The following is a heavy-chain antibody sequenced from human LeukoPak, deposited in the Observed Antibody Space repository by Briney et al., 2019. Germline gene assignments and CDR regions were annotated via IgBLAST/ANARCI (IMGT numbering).Heavy chain of an antibody. CDR3: ARRSRNGLDAFDI. J-gene: IGHJ3*02. V-gene: IGHV1-2*02. D-gene: IGHD1-14*01. CDR2: IDPNNGDT. Sequence: ASVKVSCKASAYTFTGYYLHWVRQAPGQGLQWMGWIDPNNGDTEYAQKFQGRVTMTRDRSISTAYMELGWLTSDDTAVYYCARRSRNGLDAFDIWGQGTMVTVSS. CDR1: AYTFTGYY.